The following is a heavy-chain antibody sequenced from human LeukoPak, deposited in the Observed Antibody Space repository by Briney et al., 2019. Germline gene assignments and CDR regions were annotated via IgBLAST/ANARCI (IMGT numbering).Heavy chain of an antibody. CDR1: GFTFSSYG. V-gene: IGHV3-74*01. Sequence: GGSLRLSCAASGFTFSSYGMHWVRQTPGKGLVWVSRINSDGSIINYADSVKGRFTISRDNAKNTLYLQMKSLRAEDTAVYFCAREGYSNSWYDYWGQGTLVTVSS. J-gene: IGHJ4*02. CDR2: INSDGSII. D-gene: IGHD6-13*01. CDR3: AREGYSNSWYDY.